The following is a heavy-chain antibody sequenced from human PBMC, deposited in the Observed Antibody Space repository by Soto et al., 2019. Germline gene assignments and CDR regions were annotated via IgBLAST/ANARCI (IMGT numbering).Heavy chain of an antibody. CDR1: GYTFTGYY. CDR3: ARAGLQCSSSSCSGMFGMDV. Sequence: ASVKVSCKASGYTFTGYYMHWLRQTPGQGLEWMGWINPNSGGTNYAQKFQGWVTMTRDTSISTAYMELSRLRSDDTALYYCARAGLQCSSSSCSGMFGMDVWGQGTTVTVSS. J-gene: IGHJ6*02. CDR2: INPNSGGT. D-gene: IGHD2-2*01. V-gene: IGHV1-2*04.